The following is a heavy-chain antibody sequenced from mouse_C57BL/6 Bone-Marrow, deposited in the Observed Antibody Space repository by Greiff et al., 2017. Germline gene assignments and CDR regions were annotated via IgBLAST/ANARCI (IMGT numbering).Heavy chain of an antibody. V-gene: IGHV1-64*01. CDR2: IHPNSGST. CDR3: ARRDGYPAWFAY. D-gene: IGHD2-3*01. CDR1: GYTFTSYW. Sequence: VQLQQPGAELVKPGASVKLSCKASGYTFTSYWMHWVKQRPGQGLEWIGMIHPNSGSTNYNEKFKSKATLTVDKSSSTAYMQLSSLTSEDSAVYYCARRDGYPAWFAYWGRGTLVTVSA. J-gene: IGHJ3*01.